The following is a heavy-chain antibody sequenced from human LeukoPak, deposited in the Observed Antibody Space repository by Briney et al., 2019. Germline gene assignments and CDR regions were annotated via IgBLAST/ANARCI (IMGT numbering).Heavy chain of an antibody. V-gene: IGHV1-69*13. J-gene: IGHJ3*02. D-gene: IGHD3-22*01. Sequence: SVKVSCKASGYTFTSYGISWVRQAPGQGLEWMGGIIPIFGTANYAQKFQGRVTITADESTSTAYMELSSLRSEDTAVYYCASRPMTTDAFDIWGQGTMVTVSS. CDR2: IIPIFGTA. CDR1: GYTFTSYG. CDR3: ASRPMTTDAFDI.